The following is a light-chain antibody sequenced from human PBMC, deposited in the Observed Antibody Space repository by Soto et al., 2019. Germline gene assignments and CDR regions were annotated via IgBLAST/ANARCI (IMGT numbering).Light chain of an antibody. CDR2: WAS. J-gene: IGKJ1*01. Sequence: DILMTQSPDSLAVSLGERATINCRSSRSVLYSSNNKNYLAWYQQKPGQPPKLLIYWASTRESGVPDRFSGSGSGTDFTLTISSLQAEDVAAYYCQQYYSTLWTFGQGTKVDIK. CDR1: RSVLYSSNNKNY. CDR3: QQYYSTLWT. V-gene: IGKV4-1*01.